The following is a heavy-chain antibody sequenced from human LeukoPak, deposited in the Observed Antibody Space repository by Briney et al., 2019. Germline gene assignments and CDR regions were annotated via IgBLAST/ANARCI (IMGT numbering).Heavy chain of an antibody. J-gene: IGHJ4*02. CDR3: AREYCSGGDCQYYFDY. D-gene: IGHD2-15*01. CDR2: ITSNGNSP. V-gene: IGHV3-64*01. CDR1: GFTFSSYA. Sequence: PGGSLRLSCAASGFTFSSYAMHWVRQAPGQGLEYVSAITSNGNSPYYANSVRGRFTISRDNSKNTLYLQMGSLRVEYMAVYYCAREYCSGGDCQYYFDYWGQGTLVTVSS.